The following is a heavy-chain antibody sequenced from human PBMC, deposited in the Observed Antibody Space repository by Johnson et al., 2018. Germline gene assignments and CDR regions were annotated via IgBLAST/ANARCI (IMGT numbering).Heavy chain of an antibody. CDR3: AKDHGADYYYHYMDV. CDR2: INWKSGSI. Sequence: VQLVQSGGGLVQPGRSLRLSCAASGFTFDDYAMHWVRQAPGKGLEWVSGINWKSGSIAYADSVEGRFTISRDKAKNSLELQMNSRRTEDTALYYCAKDHGADYYYHYMDVWGKGTTVTVSS. V-gene: IGHV3-9*01. D-gene: IGHD3-10*01. CDR1: GFTFDDYA. J-gene: IGHJ6*03.